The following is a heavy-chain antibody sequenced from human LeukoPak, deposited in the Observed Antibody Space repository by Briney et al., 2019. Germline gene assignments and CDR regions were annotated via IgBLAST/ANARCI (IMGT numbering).Heavy chain of an antibody. J-gene: IGHJ6*03. CDR1: GGSISSYY. CDR2: IYYSGST. V-gene: IGHV4-59*01. Sequence: SETLSLTCTVSGGSISSYYWSWIRQPPGKGLEWIGYIYYSGSTNYNPSLKSRVTISVDTSKNQFSLKLSSVTAADTAVYYCARFGSCYYYYMDVWGKGTTVTISS. D-gene: IGHD1-26*01. CDR3: ARFGSCYYYYMDV.